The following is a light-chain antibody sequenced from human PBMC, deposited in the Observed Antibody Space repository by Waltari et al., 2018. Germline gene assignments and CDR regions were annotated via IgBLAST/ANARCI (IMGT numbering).Light chain of an antibody. V-gene: IGLV1-44*01. CDR2: ANY. J-gene: IGLJ3*02. CDR1: TSNIGTNT. CDR3: ATWDDSLSGRV. Sequence: QSVLTQPPSTSGTPGQTIIISCSGTTSNIGTNTVTWYQLLPGTAPKTVIFANYHRPSGVPDRFSPSKSGTSASLVISGLQSEDEADYFCATWDDSLSGRVFGGGTKVTVL.